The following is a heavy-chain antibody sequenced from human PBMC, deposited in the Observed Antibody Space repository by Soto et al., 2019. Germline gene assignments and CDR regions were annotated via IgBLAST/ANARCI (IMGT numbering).Heavy chain of an antibody. CDR1: GFTFSSYS. D-gene: IGHD2-15*01. CDR2: ISSSSSTI. CDR3: ARESRQLYCSGGSCYSSEYFQN. Sequence: GGSLRLSCAASGFTFSSYSMNWVRQAPGKGLEWVSYISSSSSTIYYADSVKGRFTISRGNAKNSLYLQMNSLRDEDTAVYYCARESRQLYCSGGSCYSSEYFQNWGQGTLVTVSS. J-gene: IGHJ1*01. V-gene: IGHV3-48*02.